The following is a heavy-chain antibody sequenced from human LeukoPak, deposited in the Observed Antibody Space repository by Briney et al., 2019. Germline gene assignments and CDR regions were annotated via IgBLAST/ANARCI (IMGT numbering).Heavy chain of an antibody. CDR2: ISYDGSNK. Sequence: PGGSLRLSCAASGFTFSSYGMHWVRQAPGKGLEWVAVISYDGSNKYYEDSVKGRFTISRDNSKNTLYLQMNSLRAEDTAVYYCAKESHITMIVVVITTPLDYWGQGTLVTVSS. CDR1: GFTFSSYG. CDR3: AKESHITMIVVVITTPLDY. J-gene: IGHJ4*02. D-gene: IGHD3-22*01. V-gene: IGHV3-30*18.